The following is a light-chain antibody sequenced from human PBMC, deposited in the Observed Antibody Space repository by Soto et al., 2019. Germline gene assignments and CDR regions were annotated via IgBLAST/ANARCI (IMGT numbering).Light chain of an antibody. CDR2: NDN. Sequence: QSVLTQPPSASGTPGQRVTISCSGSSSNIGSHTVNWYQQLPGTAPKVVIYNDNQRPSGVPDRFSGSKSGTSASLAISGPQSEDEADYYCAAWDDSLSGGMFGGGTKLTVL. J-gene: IGLJ3*02. CDR3: AAWDDSLSGGM. CDR1: SSNIGSHT. V-gene: IGLV1-44*01.